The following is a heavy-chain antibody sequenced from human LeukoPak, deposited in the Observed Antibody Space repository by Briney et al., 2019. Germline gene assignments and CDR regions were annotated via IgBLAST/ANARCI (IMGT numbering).Heavy chain of an antibody. V-gene: IGHV4-39*07. CDR3: ARGSSYFDY. D-gene: IGHD6-13*01. CDR1: SGSINTGNYY. CDR2: IYYSGST. J-gene: IGHJ4*02. Sequence: SETLSLTCTVSSGSINTGNYYWGWIRQPPGKGLEWIGSIYYSGSTFYNPSLKSRVTMSVDTSKNQFSLKLSSVTAADTAVYYCARGSSYFDYWGQGTLVTVSS.